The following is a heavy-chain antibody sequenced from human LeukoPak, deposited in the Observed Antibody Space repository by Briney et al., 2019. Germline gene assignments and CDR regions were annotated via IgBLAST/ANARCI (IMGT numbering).Heavy chain of an antibody. Sequence: ASVKVSCKASGYTFTGYYMHWVRQAPGQGLERMGWINPNSGGTNYAQKFQGRVTMTRDTSISTAYMELSRLRSDDTAVYYCAILGYCSGGSCYSGYWGQGTLVTVSS. J-gene: IGHJ4*02. D-gene: IGHD2-15*01. CDR2: INPNSGGT. V-gene: IGHV1-2*02. CDR1: GYTFTGYY. CDR3: AILGYCSGGSCYSGY.